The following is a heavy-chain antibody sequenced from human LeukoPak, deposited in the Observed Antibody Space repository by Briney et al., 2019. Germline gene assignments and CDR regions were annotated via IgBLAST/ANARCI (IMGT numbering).Heavy chain of an antibody. V-gene: IGHV1-46*01. D-gene: IGHD2-21*02. CDR3: AREVDCGGGCYSFDY. CDR1: GYTFTSYY. CDR2: INPSGGST. J-gene: IGHJ4*02. Sequence: ASVKVSCKASGYTFTSYYMHWVRQAPGQGREGMGIINPSGGSTSYAQKFQGRVTMTRDTSTSTVYMELSSLRSEDTAVYYCAREVDCGGGCYSFDYWGQGTLVTVSS.